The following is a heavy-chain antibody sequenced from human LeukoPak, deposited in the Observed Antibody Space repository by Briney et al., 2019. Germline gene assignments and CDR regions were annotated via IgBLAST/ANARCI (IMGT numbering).Heavy chain of an antibody. CDR3: ARPLLEWLLGAFDI. Sequence: SETLSLTCAVSGGSISSGGYYWSWIRQHPGKGLEWIGYIYYSGSTYYNPSPKSRVTISVDTSKNQFSLKLSSVTAADTAVYYCARPLLEWLLGAFDIWGQGTMVTVSS. D-gene: IGHD3-3*01. CDR1: GGSISSGGYY. CDR2: IYYSGST. J-gene: IGHJ3*02. V-gene: IGHV4-31*11.